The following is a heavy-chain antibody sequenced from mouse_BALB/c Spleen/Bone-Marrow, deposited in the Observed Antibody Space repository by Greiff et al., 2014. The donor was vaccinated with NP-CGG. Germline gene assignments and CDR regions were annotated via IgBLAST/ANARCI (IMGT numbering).Heavy chain of an antibody. CDR3: KGYDYDVDSFDY. V-gene: IGHV14-4*02. CDR1: GFNIKDSY. CDR2: IDPENGYT. Sequence: LVESGAELVRSGASVRLSCTASGFNIKDSYIHWVRQRPGQGLEWIGWIDPENGYTEYAPKFQGMATMTADTSSNTAYLQLSSLTSEDTAVYYCKGYDYDVDSFDYWGQGTTLAVSS. D-gene: IGHD2-4*01. J-gene: IGHJ2*01.